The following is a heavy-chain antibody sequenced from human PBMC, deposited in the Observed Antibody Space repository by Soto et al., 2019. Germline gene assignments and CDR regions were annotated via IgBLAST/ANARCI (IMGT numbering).Heavy chain of an antibody. J-gene: IGHJ6*03. V-gene: IGHV3-53*04. Sequence: GGSLRLSCAASGFTVSSNYMSWVRQAPGKGLEWVSVIYSGGSTYYADSVKGRFTISRHNSKNTLYLQMNSLRAEDTAVYYCARAGPIVVVPAATEAEKINYYMDVWGKGTTVTVSS. CDR2: IYSGGST. CDR1: GFTVSSNY. D-gene: IGHD2-2*01. CDR3: ARAGPIVVVPAATEAEKINYYMDV.